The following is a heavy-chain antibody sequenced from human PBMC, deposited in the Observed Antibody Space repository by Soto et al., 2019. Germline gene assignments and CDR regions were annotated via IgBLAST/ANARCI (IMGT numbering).Heavy chain of an antibody. J-gene: IGHJ5*02. CDR2: ISGSGGST. CDR3: AKDRGFQRVGAPVAPNWFDP. Sequence: GGSLRLSCAASGFTFSSYAMSWVRQAPGKGLEWVSAISGSGGSTYYADSVKGRFTISRDNSKNTLYLQMNSLRAEDTAVYYFAKDRGFQRVGAPVAPNWFDPWGQGTLVTVSS. V-gene: IGHV3-23*01. CDR1: GFTFSSYA. D-gene: IGHD1-26*01.